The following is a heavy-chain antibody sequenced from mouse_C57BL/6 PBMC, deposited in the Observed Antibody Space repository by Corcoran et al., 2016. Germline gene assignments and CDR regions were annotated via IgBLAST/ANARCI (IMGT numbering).Heavy chain of an antibody. Sequence: QVQLKQSGAELVRPGASVKLSCKASGYTFTDYYINWVKQRPGQGLEWIARIYPGSGNTYYNEKFKGKATLTAEKSSSTAYMQLSSLTSEDSAVYFCARNYYYGWYFDYWGQGTTLTVSS. J-gene: IGHJ2*01. CDR2: IYPGSGNT. CDR1: GYTFTDYY. D-gene: IGHD1-1*01. V-gene: IGHV1-76*01. CDR3: ARNYYYGWYFDY.